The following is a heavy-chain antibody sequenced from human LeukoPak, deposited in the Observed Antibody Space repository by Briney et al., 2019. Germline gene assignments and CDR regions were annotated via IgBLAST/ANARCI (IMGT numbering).Heavy chain of an antibody. Sequence: GRSLRLSCAASGFTFDDYAMHWVRQAPGKGLEWVSGISWNSGSIGYADSVKGRFTISRDNAKNSLYLQMNSLRAEDTAVYYCAKDQIRAARQLYYFDYWGQGTLVTVSS. V-gene: IGHV3-9*01. CDR2: ISWNSGSI. D-gene: IGHD6-13*01. CDR3: AKDQIRAARQLYYFDY. CDR1: GFTFDDYA. J-gene: IGHJ4*02.